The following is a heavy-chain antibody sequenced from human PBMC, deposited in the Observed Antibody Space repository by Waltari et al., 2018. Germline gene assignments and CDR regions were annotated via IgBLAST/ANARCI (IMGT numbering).Heavy chain of an antibody. V-gene: IGHV4-39*01. J-gene: IGHJ3*02. CDR3: ARQGGGGSHDAFDI. Sequence: QLQLQASGPGLVKPSETLSLPCTVSGGSISSSSYYWGWIRQPPGKGLEWIGSIYYRGSTYYNTSLKSRVTISVDTSKNQFSLKLSSVTAADTAVYYCARQGGGGSHDAFDIWGQGTMVTVSS. CDR2: IYYRGST. CDR1: GGSISSSSYY. D-gene: IGHD2-15*01.